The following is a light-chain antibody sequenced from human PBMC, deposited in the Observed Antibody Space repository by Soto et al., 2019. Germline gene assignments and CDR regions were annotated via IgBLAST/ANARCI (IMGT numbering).Light chain of an antibody. V-gene: IGKV3D-15*01. CDR1: QSVSSN. CDR2: GAS. CDR3: QQYSXWYT. Sequence: EIVMTQSPATLSVSPGERATLSCRASQSVSSNYLAWYQQKPGQAPRLLIYGASIRATGIPDRFSGSGSGTEFTLTISSXQSGDLAVYYCQQYSXWYTFGQGTKLEIK. J-gene: IGKJ2*01.